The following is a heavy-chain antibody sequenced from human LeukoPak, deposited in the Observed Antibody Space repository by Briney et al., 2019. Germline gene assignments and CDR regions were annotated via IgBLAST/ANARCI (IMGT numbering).Heavy chain of an antibody. CDR3: ASHGDYYDSSGYRH. CDR1: GGSISSYY. V-gene: IGHV4-59*08. Sequence: ASETLSLTCTVSGGSISSYYWSWIRQPPGKGLEWIGYIYYSGSTNYNPSLKSRVTISVDTSKNQFSLKLSSVTAADTAVYYCASHGDYYDSSGYRHWGQGTLVTVSS. CDR2: IYYSGST. D-gene: IGHD3-22*01. J-gene: IGHJ4*02.